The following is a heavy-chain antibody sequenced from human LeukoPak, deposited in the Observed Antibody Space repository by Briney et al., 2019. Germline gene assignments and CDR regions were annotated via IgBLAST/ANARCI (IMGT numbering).Heavy chain of an antibody. V-gene: IGHV1-69*13. D-gene: IGHD3-22*01. CDR3: ARCGLPNYYDSSGYYYFDY. CDR2: IIPIFGTA. Sequence: SVKVSCKASGGTFSSYAISWVRQAPGQGLEWMGGIIPIFGTANYAQKFQGRVTITADESTSTAYMELSSLRSEDTAVYYCARCGLPNYYDSSGYYYFDYWGQGTLVTVSS. J-gene: IGHJ4*02. CDR1: GGTFSSYA.